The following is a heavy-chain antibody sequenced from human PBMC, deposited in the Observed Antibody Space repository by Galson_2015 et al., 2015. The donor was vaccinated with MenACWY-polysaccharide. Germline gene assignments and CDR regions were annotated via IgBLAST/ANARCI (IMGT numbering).Heavy chain of an antibody. Sequence: SLRLSCEASGFTFTNYAMSWVRHAPGKGLEWVSTISSSGYNTYYADSVKGRFTISRDYSRNTLYLQMNSLRADDTALFYCAKVKMINRPSPFAYWGPGTLFTVSS. CDR2: ISSSGYNT. D-gene: IGHD3-22*01. CDR1: GFTFTNYA. J-gene: IGHJ4*02. CDR3: AKVKMINRPSPFAY. V-gene: IGHV3-23*01.